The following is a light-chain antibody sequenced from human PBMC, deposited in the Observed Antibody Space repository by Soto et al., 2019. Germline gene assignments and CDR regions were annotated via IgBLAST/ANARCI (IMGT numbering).Light chain of an antibody. V-gene: IGKV3-15*01. CDR2: RAS. J-gene: IGKJ1*01. Sequence: IGMAQSQATLSGSPGERATLACRASQTIYSNVAWYQQRPGQPPRLLIYRASSRATGIPARFSGSGSGTEFTLTINSRQSEDFAVYYCQQDQNLWTFGQGTKVDI. CDR1: QTIYSN. CDR3: QQDQNLWT.